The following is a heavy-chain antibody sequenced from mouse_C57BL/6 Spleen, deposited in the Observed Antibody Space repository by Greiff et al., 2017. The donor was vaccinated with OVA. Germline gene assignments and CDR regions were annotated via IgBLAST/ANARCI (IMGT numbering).Heavy chain of an antibody. D-gene: IGHD2-3*01. Sequence: EVKLMESGGGLLQPGGSMKLSCVASGFTFSNYWMNWVRQSPEKGLEWVAQIRSKSDNYATHYAESVKGRFTISRDDSKSSVYLQMNNLRAEDTRIYYCTGEWLLPFAYWGQGTLVTVSA. CDR3: TGEWLLPFAY. V-gene: IGHV6-3*01. J-gene: IGHJ3*01. CDR1: GFTFSNYW. CDR2: IRSKSDNYAT.